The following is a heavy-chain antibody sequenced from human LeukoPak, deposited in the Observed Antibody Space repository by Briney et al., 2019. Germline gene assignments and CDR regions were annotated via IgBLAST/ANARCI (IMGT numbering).Heavy chain of an antibody. CDR1: GGTFSSYA. J-gene: IGHJ5*02. V-gene: IGHV1-69*13. D-gene: IGHD1-26*01. Sequence: WASVKVSCKTSGGTFSSYAISWVRQAPGQGLEWMGGIIPIFGTANYAQKFQGRVTITADESTSTAYMELSSLRSEDTAVYYCARGRTTINWFDPWGQGTLVTVSS. CDR3: ARGRTTINWFDP. CDR2: IIPIFGTA.